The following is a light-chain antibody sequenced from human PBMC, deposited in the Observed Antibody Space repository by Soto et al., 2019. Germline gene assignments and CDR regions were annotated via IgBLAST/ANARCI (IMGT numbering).Light chain of an antibody. CDR1: QSISNW. Sequence: DIQMTQSPSTLSASVGDRVTITCRASQSISNWLAWYQQKPGKAPKLLIYDASNLESGVPSRFSGSGSGTEFTLTISSPQPDDFATYYCQQYNNYWTFGPGTRVEIK. CDR3: QQYNNYWT. V-gene: IGKV1-5*01. CDR2: DAS. J-gene: IGKJ1*01.